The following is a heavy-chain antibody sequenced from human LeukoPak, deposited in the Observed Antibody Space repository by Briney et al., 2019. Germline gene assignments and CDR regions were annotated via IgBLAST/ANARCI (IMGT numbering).Heavy chain of an antibody. CDR2: ISHSGST. Sequence: PSETLSLTCAVYGGSFSGYYWSWIRQPPGKGLEWIGEISHSGSTNYNPSLKSRVTISVDTSKNQFSLKLSSVTAADTAVYYCARSPYYDSSGYYFPFDYWGQGTLVTVSS. V-gene: IGHV4-34*01. J-gene: IGHJ4*02. D-gene: IGHD3-22*01. CDR1: GGSFSGYY. CDR3: ARSPYYDSSGYYFPFDY.